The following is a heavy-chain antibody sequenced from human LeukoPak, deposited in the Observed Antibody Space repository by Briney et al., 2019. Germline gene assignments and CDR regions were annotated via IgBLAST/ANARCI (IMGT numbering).Heavy chain of an antibody. CDR2: IYYSGST. CDR1: GGSISSGDYY. Sequence: SETLSLTCTVSGGSISSGDYYWSWIRQPPGKGLEWIGYIYYSGSTYYNLSLKSRVTISVDTSKNQFSLKLSSVTAADTAVYYCATYSSGFFDYWGQGTLVTVSS. D-gene: IGHD6-19*01. CDR3: ATYSSGFFDY. J-gene: IGHJ4*02. V-gene: IGHV4-30-4*01.